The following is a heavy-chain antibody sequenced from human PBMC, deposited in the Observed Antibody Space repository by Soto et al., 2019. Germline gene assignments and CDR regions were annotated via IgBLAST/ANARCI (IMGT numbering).Heavy chain of an antibody. J-gene: IGHJ3*02. CDR2: ISNTGGST. Sequence: GGSLRLSCAASGFIFSTYAMNWVRQAPGKGLECVSAISNTGGSTFYAESVRGRFTISRDNSINTLYLQMTSLRTEDTAVYYCAHPRGYGVFDAVDIWGQGTMVTVSS. V-gene: IGHV3-23*01. D-gene: IGHD4-17*01. CDR1: GFIFSTYA. CDR3: AHPRGYGVFDAVDI.